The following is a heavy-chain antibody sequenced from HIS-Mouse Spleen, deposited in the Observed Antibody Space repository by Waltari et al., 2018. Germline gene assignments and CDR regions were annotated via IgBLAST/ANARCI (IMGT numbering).Heavy chain of an antibody. J-gene: IGHJ4*02. V-gene: IGHV1-46*01. CDR1: GYTFTSYY. D-gene: IGHD3-10*01. CDR2: INPSGGST. Sequence: QVQLVQSGAEVKKPGASVKVSCKASGYTFTSYYMHWVRQAPGQGLEWMGIINPSGGSTSYAQKFQGGVTMTRDTSTSTVYMELSSLRSEDTAVYYCAKGPLLWFGELSGWGQGTLVTVSS. CDR3: AKGPLLWFGELSG.